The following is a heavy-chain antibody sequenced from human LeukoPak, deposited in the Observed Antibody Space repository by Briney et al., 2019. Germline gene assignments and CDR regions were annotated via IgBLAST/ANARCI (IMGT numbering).Heavy chain of an antibody. V-gene: IGHV3-30-3*01. D-gene: IGHD3-22*01. CDR3: ARTEDSSGYYD. J-gene: IGHJ4*02. CDR2: ISYDGSNK. CDR1: GFSISTFW. Sequence: GGSLRLSCVASGFSISTFWMTWVRQAPGKGLEWVAVISYDGSNKYYADSVKGRFTISRDNSKNTLYLQMNSLRAEDTAVYYCARTEDSSGYYDWGQGTLVTVSS.